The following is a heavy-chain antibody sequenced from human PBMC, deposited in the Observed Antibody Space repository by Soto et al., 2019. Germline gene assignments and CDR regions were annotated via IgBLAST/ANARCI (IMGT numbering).Heavy chain of an antibody. CDR2: ISAYNGNT. J-gene: IGHJ3*02. D-gene: IGHD2-2*03. Sequence: QVQLVQSGAEVKKPGASVKVSCKASGYTFISYGISWVRLAPGQGLEWMGWISAYNGNTNYAQKFQGRVTMTTDTSTNTAYMELRSLSSDDTAVYYCASGYCTSTTWYYAFDIWGQGTMVTVSS. CDR3: ASGYCTSTTWYYAFDI. V-gene: IGHV1-18*01. CDR1: GYTFISYG.